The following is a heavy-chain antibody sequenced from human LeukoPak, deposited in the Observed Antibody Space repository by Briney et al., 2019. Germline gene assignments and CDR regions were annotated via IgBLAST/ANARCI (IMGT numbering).Heavy chain of an antibody. CDR1: GFTFDDYG. D-gene: IGHD3-10*01. V-gene: IGHV4-59*01. Sequence: PGGSLRLSCAASGFTFDDYGMSWVRQAPGKGLECIGYIHYTGSTNYNPSLKSRVTISVDTSKNQFSLKLSSVTAADTAIYYCARGGYYGSGNDFRFDPWGQGTLVTVSS. CDR2: IHYTGST. CDR3: ARGGYYGSGNDFRFDP. J-gene: IGHJ5*02.